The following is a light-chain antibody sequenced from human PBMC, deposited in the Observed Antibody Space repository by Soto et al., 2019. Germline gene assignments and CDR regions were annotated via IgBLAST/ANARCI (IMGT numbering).Light chain of an antibody. CDR3: QQYGVSPIT. V-gene: IGKV3-20*01. J-gene: IGKJ5*01. Sequence: EIVLTQSPGTLSLSPGERATLSCRAGQSVSRNYLAWYQQRPGQAPRLLIYGASSRATGIADRFSGSGSGTDFTLTISRLEPEDFAVYYCQQYGVSPITFGQGTRLETK. CDR1: QSVSRNY. CDR2: GAS.